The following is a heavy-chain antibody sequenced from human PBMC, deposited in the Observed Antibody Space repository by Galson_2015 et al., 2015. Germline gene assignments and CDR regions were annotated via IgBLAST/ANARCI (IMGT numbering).Heavy chain of an antibody. CDR3: ARDQFDRYTAGKYYYYMDV. J-gene: IGHJ6*03. CDR2: IYSGGGT. D-gene: IGHD2-2*02. V-gene: IGHV3-53*01. CDR1: GFAVSSNY. Sequence: SLRLSCAASGFAVSSNYMSWVRQAPGKGLEWVSVIYSGGGTYYADSVKGRFTISRDNSKNTLYLQMNSLRAEDTAVYYCARDQFDRYTAGKYYYYMDVWGKGTTVTVSS.